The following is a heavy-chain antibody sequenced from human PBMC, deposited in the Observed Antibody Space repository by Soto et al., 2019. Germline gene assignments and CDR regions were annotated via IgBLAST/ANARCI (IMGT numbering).Heavy chain of an antibody. J-gene: IGHJ6*03. V-gene: IGHV3-23*01. CDR1: GFTFSSYA. CDR3: AKDPHTYGDYYYYYYMDV. CDR2: ISGSGGST. D-gene: IGHD4-17*01. Sequence: GGSLRLSCAASGFTFSSYAMSWVRQAPGKGLEWVSAISGSGGSTYYADSVKGRFTISRDNSKNTLYLQMNSLGAEDTAVYYCAKDPHTYGDYYYYYYMDVGGKGTTVTVSS.